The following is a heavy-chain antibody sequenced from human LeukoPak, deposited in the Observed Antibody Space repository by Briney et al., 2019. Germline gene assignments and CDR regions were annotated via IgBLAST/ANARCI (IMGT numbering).Heavy chain of an antibody. CDR2: MNPNSGNT. D-gene: IGHD3-10*01. J-gene: IGHJ4*02. CDR3: ARGNVLLWFGELSHFDY. Sequence: ASVKVSCKASGYTFTSYDINWVRRATGQGLEWMGWMNPNSGNTGYAQKFQGRVTITRNTSISTAYMELSSLRSEDTVVYYCARGNVLLWFGELSHFDYWGQGTLVTVSS. CDR1: GYTFTSYD. V-gene: IGHV1-8*03.